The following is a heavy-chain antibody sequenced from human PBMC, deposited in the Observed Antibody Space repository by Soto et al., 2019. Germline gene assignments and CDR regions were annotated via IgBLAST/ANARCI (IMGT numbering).Heavy chain of an antibody. Sequence: QVQLVQSGAEVKKPGASVKVSCKTSGYTFIGYYLNWVRQAPGQGLEWMGWVNPHTGGTHYAQKFDGRVTTSRDTSTCTDYMEFSCLKFDDTATYYCARVMAYEQQLVPFDYWGQGTLVTVSS. D-gene: IGHD6-13*01. CDR1: GYTFIGYY. V-gene: IGHV1-2*02. J-gene: IGHJ4*02. CDR3: ARVMAYEQQLVPFDY. CDR2: VNPHTGGT.